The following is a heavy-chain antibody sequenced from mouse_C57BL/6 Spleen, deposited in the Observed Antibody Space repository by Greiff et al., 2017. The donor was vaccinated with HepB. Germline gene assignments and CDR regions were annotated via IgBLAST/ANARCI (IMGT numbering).Heavy chain of an antibody. J-gene: IGHJ2*01. V-gene: IGHV14-2*01. CDR2: IDPEDGET. CDR3: ARSVYGSSWNFDY. CDR1: GFNIKDYY. Sequence: EVQRVESGAELVKPGASVKWSCTASGFNIKDYYMHWVKQRTEQGLEWIGRIDPEDGETKYAPKFQGKATITADTSSNTAYLQLSSLTSEDTAVYYCARSVYGSSWNFDYWGQGTTLTVSS. D-gene: IGHD1-1*01.